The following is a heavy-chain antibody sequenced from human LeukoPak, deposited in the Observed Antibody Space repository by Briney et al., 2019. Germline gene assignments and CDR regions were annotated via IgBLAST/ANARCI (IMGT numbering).Heavy chain of an antibody. J-gene: IGHJ5*02. CDR3: ARLSYYYGSGDNWFDP. D-gene: IGHD3-10*01. CDR1: GYSFRSYW. V-gene: IGHV5-51*01. CDR2: IYPGDSDT. Sequence: LGESLKISCKASGYSFRSYWIGWVRQMPGKGLEWMGIIYPGDSDTRYSPSFQGQVTISADKSISTAYLQWSSLKASDTAMYYCARLSYYYGSGDNWFDPWGQGTLVTVSS.